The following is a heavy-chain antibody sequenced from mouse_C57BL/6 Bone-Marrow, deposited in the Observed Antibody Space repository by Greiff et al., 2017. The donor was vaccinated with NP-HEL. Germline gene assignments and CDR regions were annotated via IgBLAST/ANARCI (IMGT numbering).Heavy chain of an antibody. CDR3: ARWGCYSVGFAY. CDR1: GYAFTNYL. D-gene: IGHD2-12*01. Sequence: QVQLQQSGAELVRPGTSVKVSCKASGYAFTNYLIEWVKQRPGQGLEWIGVINPGSGGTNYNEKFKGKATLTADKSSSTAYMQLSSLTSEDSAVFFCARWGCYSVGFAYWGQGTPVTVSA. J-gene: IGHJ3*01. V-gene: IGHV1-54*01. CDR2: INPGSGGT.